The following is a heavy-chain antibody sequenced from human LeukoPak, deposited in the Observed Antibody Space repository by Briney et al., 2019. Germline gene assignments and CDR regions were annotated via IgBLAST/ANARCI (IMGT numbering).Heavy chain of an antibody. J-gene: IGHJ4*02. D-gene: IGHD2-2*01. CDR1: GGSFSGYY. CDR2: INHSGST. Sequence: PSETLSLTCAVYGGSFSGYYWSWIRQPPGKGLEWIGEINHSGSTNYNPSLKSRVTISVDTSKNQFSLKLSSVTAADTAVYYCARHTFVVVPAAMPGTFDYWGQGTLVTVSS. V-gene: IGHV4-34*01. CDR3: ARHTFVVVPAAMPGTFDY.